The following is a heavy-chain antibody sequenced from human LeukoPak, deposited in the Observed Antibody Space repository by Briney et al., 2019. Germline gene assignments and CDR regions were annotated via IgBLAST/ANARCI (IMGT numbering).Heavy chain of an antibody. Sequence: GGSLRLSCAASGFTFSSYGMHWVRQAPGKGLEWVAFIRYDGSNKYYADSVKGRFTISRDNAKNSLYLQMNSLRAEDTAVYYCARGFNNYDSSGYFSEFDYWGQGTLVTVSS. CDR2: IRYDGSNK. CDR3: ARGFNNYDSSGYFSEFDY. V-gene: IGHV3-30*02. J-gene: IGHJ4*02. CDR1: GFTFSSYG. D-gene: IGHD3-22*01.